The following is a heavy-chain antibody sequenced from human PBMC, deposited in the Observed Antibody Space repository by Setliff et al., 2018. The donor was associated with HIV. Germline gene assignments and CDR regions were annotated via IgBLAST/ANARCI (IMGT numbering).Heavy chain of an antibody. V-gene: IGHV4-38-2*02. CDR1: GYSISSGYY. CDR3: ARERYAGGAFDI. J-gene: IGHJ3*02. D-gene: IGHD3-9*01. Sequence: SETLSLTCAVSGYSISSGYYWGWIRQPPGKGLEWIGSIYNGGTTHYNPSLKSRVTISVDTSKDQFSLRLSSVTAADTAVYYCARERYAGGAFDIWGQGTMVT. CDR2: IYNGGTT.